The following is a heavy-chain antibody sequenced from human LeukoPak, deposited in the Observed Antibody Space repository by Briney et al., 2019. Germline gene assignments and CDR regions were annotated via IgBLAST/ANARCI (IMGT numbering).Heavy chain of an antibody. CDR3: ARGGGYSYGYVAFSI. CDR2: IYSGGTT. V-gene: IGHV3-66*01. CDR1: GFTVSSNY. D-gene: IGHD5-18*01. Sequence: PGGSLRLSCAASGFTVSSNYMTWVRQAPGKGLEWVSVIYSGGTTNYADSVKGGFTISRDNSKNTVYLQMNSLRVEDTAMYYCARGGGYSYGYVAFSIWGQGTMVTVSP. J-gene: IGHJ3*02.